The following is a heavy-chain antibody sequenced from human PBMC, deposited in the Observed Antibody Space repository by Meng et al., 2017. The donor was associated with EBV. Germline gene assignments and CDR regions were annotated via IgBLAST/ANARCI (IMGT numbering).Heavy chain of an antibody. V-gene: IGHV7-4-1*02. Sequence: QGVPVEPGVEGKRPGALVKVSCKASGYTFRNYAINWMRQVPGQGLEWMGWINTYSGKATFAQGFTGRFVFSLDTPVTTAHLQISGLKTEDSAVYYCARGVEENGSHYPFDSWGQGTLVTVSS. D-gene: IGHD1-1*01. CDR3: ARGVEENGSHYPFDS. CDR1: GYTFRNYA. J-gene: IGHJ4*02. CDR2: INTYSGKA.